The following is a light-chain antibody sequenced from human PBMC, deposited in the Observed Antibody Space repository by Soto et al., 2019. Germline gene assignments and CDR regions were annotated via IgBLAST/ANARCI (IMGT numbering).Light chain of an antibody. Sequence: QFALTQAASASGSPGQSITISCSGTSSDVGAYDFVSWYQQHPGKAPKLMIFQVSNRPSGVSSRFSGSKSGNTASLTISGLQAEDEADYYCASHTTSGTWVFGGGTKLTVL. V-gene: IGLV2-14*01. J-gene: IGLJ3*02. CDR3: ASHTTSGTWV. CDR2: QVS. CDR1: SSDVGAYDF.